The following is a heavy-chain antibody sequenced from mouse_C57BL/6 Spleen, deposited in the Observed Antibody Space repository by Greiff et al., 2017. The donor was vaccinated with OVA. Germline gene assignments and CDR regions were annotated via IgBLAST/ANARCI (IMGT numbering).Heavy chain of an antibody. CDR3: ATTTVVVPYWYFDV. D-gene: IGHD1-1*01. Sequence: VQLQQSGPELVKPGASVKISCKASGYSFTDYNMNWVKQSNGKRLEWIGVINPNYGTTSYNQTFKGKATLTVDQYSSTAYMQLISLTSDDSAVYDCATTTVVVPYWYFDVWGTGTTVTVSS. J-gene: IGHJ1*03. CDR2: INPNYGTT. CDR1: GYSFTDYN. V-gene: IGHV1-39*01.